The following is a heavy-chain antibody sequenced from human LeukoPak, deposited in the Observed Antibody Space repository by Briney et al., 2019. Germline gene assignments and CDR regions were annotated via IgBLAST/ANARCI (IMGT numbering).Heavy chain of an antibody. D-gene: IGHD2/OR15-2a*01. J-gene: IGHJ4*02. V-gene: IGHV4-61*02. CDR1: GGSISSGSYY. CDR2: FYTTGSP. Sequence: SETLSLTCSVSGGSISSGSYYWNWIRRPAGKGLEWIGRFYTTGSPSYSPSLKSRATISVDKSKNQFSLSLTSVTATDTSVYYCARNFCNDNDFDFDWGQGTPVTVSS. CDR3: ARNFCNDNDFDFD.